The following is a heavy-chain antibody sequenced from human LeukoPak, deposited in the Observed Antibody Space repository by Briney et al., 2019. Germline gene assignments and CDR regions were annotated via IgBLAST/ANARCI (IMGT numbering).Heavy chain of an antibody. CDR2: INHSGST. D-gene: IGHD3-10*01. Sequence: SETLSLTCAVYGGSFSGYYWSWIRQPPGKGLEWIGEINHSGSTNYNPSLKSRVTISVDTSKNQFSLKLSSVTAADTAVYYCARRSLYGSGSYYGYNWFDPWGQGTLVTVSS. V-gene: IGHV4-34*01. CDR3: ARRSLYGSGSYYGYNWFDP. J-gene: IGHJ5*02. CDR1: GGSFSGYY.